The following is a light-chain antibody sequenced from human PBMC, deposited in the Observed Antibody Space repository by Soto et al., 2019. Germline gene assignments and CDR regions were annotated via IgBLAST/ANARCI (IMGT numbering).Light chain of an antibody. V-gene: IGKV1-27*01. CDR2: AAS. J-gene: IGKJ4*01. Sequence: DIQMTQSPSSLSASVGDRITITCRASQGISSYLAWYQQKPGKVPKLLIYAASTLQSGVPSRFSGSGSGTDFTLTISRLQPEDVATYYCQRYSSAPPLTVGGGTKVEIK. CDR1: QGISSY. CDR3: QRYSSAPPLT.